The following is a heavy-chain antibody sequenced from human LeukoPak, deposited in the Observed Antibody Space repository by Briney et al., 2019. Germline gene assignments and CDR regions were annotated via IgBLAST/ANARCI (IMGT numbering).Heavy chain of an antibody. CDR3: AKSWWELLLSFDY. Sequence: GGSLRLSCAASGFTFSSYAMSWVRQAPGKGLEWVSAISGSGGSTYYADSVKGRFTISRDNSKNTLYLQMNSLRAEDTAVNYWAKSWWELLLSFDYWGQGTLVTVSS. CDR1: GFTFSSYA. J-gene: IGHJ4*02. V-gene: IGHV3-23*01. D-gene: IGHD1-26*01. CDR2: ISGSGGST.